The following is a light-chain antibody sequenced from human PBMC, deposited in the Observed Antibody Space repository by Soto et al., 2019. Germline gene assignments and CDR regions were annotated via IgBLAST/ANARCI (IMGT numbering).Light chain of an antibody. CDR3: SSFPTTRTRV. CDR2: EVN. V-gene: IGLV2-14*01. CDR1: SSDIGAYDY. Sequence: QSALTQPASLSGSPGQSITISCTGTSSDIGAYDYVSWFQQHPGKAPKLMISEVNNRPSGVSNRLSGSKSGNTAYLTISGLQVEDEAEYFGSSFPTTRTRVFAT. J-gene: IGLJ1*01.